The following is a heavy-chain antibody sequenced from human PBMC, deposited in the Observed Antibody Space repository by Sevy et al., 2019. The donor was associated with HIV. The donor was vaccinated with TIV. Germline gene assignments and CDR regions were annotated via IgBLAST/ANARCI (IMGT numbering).Heavy chain of an antibody. CDR3: ARYCSGGSCYSLLPHQHYGMDV. CDR1: GFTFNMYW. J-gene: IGHJ6*02. V-gene: IGHV3-7*01. CDR2: IKEDGSQK. Sequence: GGSLRLSCAASGFTFNMYWMTWVRQAPGKGLEWVANIKEDGSQKNYLDSVKGRLFISGDNPKQSLYRQINSLRAEDTAVYYCARYCSGGSCYSLLPHQHYGMDVWGQGPTVTVSS. D-gene: IGHD2-15*01.